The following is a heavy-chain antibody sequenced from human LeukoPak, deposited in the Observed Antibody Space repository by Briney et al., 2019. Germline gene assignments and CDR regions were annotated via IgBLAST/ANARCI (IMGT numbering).Heavy chain of an antibody. Sequence: ASVKVSCKASGYTFTSYYMHWVRQAPGQGLEWMGGIIPIFGTANYAQKFQGRVTITADESTSTAYMELSSLRSEDTAVYYCAREGIAVAKDYYYGMDVWGQGTTVTVSS. CDR2: IIPIFGTA. D-gene: IGHD6-19*01. CDR3: AREGIAVAKDYYYGMDV. V-gene: IGHV1-69*13. CDR1: GYTFTSYY. J-gene: IGHJ6*02.